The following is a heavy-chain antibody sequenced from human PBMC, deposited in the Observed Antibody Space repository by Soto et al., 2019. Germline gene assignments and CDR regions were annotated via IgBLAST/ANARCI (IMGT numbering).Heavy chain of an antibody. CDR1: GFTFSDYY. CDR2: ISSSSSYT. CDR3: ARDKDIVVVPAAINGMDV. D-gene: IGHD2-2*02. J-gene: IGHJ6*02. V-gene: IGHV3-11*06. Sequence: GGSLRLSCAASGFTFSDYYMSWIRQAPGKGLEWVSYISSSSSYTNYADSVKGRLTISRDNAKNSLYLQMNSLRAEDTAVYYCARDKDIVVVPAAINGMDVWGQGTTVTVSS.